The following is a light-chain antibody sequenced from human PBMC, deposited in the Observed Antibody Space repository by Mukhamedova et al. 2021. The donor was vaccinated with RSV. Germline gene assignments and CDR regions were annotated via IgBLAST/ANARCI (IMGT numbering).Light chain of an antibody. J-gene: IGKJ5*01. Sequence: GAPSRLSGSGFGTDFTLTINSLQPEDIATYYCQQYDSLPITFGQGTRLEIK. CDR3: QQYDSLPIT. V-gene: IGKV1-33*01.